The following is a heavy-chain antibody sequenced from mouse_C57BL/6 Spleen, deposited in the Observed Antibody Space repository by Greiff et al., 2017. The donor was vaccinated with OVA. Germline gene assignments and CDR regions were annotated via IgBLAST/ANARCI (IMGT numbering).Heavy chain of an antibody. V-gene: IGHV1-18*01. CDR2: INPNNGGT. CDR3: ARSTAQATFAMDY. Sequence: EVQLQQPGAELVKPGASVKVSCKASGYTFTDYNMDWVKQSHGKSLEWIGDINPNNGGTIYNQKFKGKATLTVDKSSSTAYMELRSLTSEDTAVYYCARSTAQATFAMDYWGQGTSVTVSS. J-gene: IGHJ4*01. D-gene: IGHD3-2*02. CDR1: GYTFTDYN.